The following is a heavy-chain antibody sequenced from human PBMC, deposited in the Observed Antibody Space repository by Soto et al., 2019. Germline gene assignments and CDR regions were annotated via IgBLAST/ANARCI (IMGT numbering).Heavy chain of an antibody. Sequence: PGGSLRLSCAASGFTFSSYGMHWVRQAPGKGLEWVAVISYDGSNKYYADSVKGRFTISRDNSKNTLYLQMNSRRAEDTAVYFCAKDTIRRSSSGPPWFDPWGQGTRVTVAS. CDR1: GFTFSSYG. D-gene: IGHD6-6*01. CDR3: AKDTIRRSSSGPPWFDP. CDR2: ISYDGSNK. V-gene: IGHV3-30*18. J-gene: IGHJ5*02.